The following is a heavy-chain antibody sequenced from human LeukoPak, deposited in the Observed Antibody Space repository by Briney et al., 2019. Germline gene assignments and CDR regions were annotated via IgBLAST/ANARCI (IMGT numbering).Heavy chain of an antibody. CDR2: ISGSGGST. CDR1: GFTFSSYA. Sequence: GGSLRLSCAASGFTFSSYAMSWVRQAPGKGLEWVSAISGSGGSTYYADSVKGRFTISRDNSKNTLYLQMNSLRAEDTAVYYCAKSEIYDILTGYFDYWGQGTLVTVSS. CDR3: AKSEIYDILTGYFDY. D-gene: IGHD3-9*01. J-gene: IGHJ4*02. V-gene: IGHV3-23*01.